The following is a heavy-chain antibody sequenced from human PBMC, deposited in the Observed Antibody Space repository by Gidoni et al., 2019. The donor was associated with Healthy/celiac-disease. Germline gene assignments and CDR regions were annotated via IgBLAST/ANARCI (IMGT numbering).Heavy chain of an antibody. Sequence: QVQLQESGPGLVKPSETLSLTCAVSGYSIRSGYYWGWIRQPPGKGLEWIGSIYHSGSTYYNPSLKSRVTISVDTSKNQFSLKLSSVTAADTAVYYWARDVVRFLEWLPEGFDYWGQGTLVTVSS. V-gene: IGHV4-38-2*02. CDR3: ARDVVRFLEWLPEGFDY. CDR2: IYHSGST. CDR1: GYSIRSGYY. D-gene: IGHD3-3*01. J-gene: IGHJ4*02.